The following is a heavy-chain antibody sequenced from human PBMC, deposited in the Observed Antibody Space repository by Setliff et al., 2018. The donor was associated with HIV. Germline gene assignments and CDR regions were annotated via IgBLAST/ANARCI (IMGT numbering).Heavy chain of an antibody. CDR1: SYM. CDR2: ISDSGGST. J-gene: IGHJ4*02. Sequence: SYMMNWVRQAPGKGLEWVSGISDSGGSTYYADSVKGRFTISRDNSKNTLNLQMNSLRAEDTAVYYCASGYSSSSPRRDYWGQGTLVTVSS. D-gene: IGHD6-6*01. CDR3: ASGYSSSSPRRDY. V-gene: IGHV3-23*01.